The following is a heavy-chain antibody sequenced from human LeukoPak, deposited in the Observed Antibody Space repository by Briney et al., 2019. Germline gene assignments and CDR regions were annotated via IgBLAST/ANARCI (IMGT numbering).Heavy chain of an antibody. J-gene: IGHJ3*02. V-gene: IGHV1-18*01. CDR1: GYTFTSYG. Sequence: ASVKVSCKASGYTFTSYGISWVRQAPGQGLEWMGWISAYNGNTNYAQKLQGRVTMTRDTSISTAYMELSRLRSDDTAVYYCAVGGYSYGPGAFDIWGQGTMVTVSS. D-gene: IGHD5-18*01. CDR2: ISAYNGNT. CDR3: AVGGYSYGPGAFDI.